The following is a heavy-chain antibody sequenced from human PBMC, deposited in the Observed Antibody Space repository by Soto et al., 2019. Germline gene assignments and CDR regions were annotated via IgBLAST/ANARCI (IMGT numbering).Heavy chain of an antibody. J-gene: IGHJ4*02. CDR2: IIPVFGTA. Sequence: QLQLVQSGAEVKEPGSSVKVSCEGSGGPFSSSSISWVRQAPGQGLEWMGGIIPVFGTASYAQKFQGRVTITADGATSTVYMAVSSLTSEDTAFYYCARLPYYYDTSGTGDFWGQGTLVTVSS. D-gene: IGHD3-22*01. CDR1: GGPFSSSS. V-gene: IGHV1-69*01. CDR3: ARLPYYYDTSGTGDF.